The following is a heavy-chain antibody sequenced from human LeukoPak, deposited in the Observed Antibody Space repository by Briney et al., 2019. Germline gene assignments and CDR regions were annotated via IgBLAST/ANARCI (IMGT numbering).Heavy chain of an antibody. Sequence: HPGGSLRLSCAASGFTFSSYAMSWVRQAPGKGLEWVSAISGSGGSTYYADSVKGRFTISRDNSKNTLYLQMNSLRAEDTAVYYCAKDVYGGNSGFDYWGQGTLVTVSS. CDR1: GFTFSSYA. CDR3: AKDVYGGNSGFDY. J-gene: IGHJ4*02. D-gene: IGHD4-23*01. V-gene: IGHV3-23*01. CDR2: ISGSGGST.